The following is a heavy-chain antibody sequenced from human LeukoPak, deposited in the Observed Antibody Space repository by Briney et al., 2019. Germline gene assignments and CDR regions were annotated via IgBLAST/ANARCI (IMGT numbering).Heavy chain of an antibody. CDR2: ISSDGSTT. CDR3: GRPGIAVPSSYDP. Sequence: GGSLRLSCAASGFTFSSYWMHWVRQTPGKGLVWVSRISSDGSTTHYADSVKGRFTISRDNAKNTLFLQMNSLRAEDTAVYYCGRPGIAVPSSYDPWGQGTLVTVSS. V-gene: IGHV3-74*01. D-gene: IGHD6-19*01. CDR1: GFTFSSYW. J-gene: IGHJ5*02.